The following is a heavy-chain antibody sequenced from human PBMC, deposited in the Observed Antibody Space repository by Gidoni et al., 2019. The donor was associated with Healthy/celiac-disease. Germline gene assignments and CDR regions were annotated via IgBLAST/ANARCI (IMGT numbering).Heavy chain of an antibody. CDR2: ISYDGSNK. Sequence: QVQLVESGGGVVQPGRSLRLSCADSGFTFSSYAMHWVRQAPGKGLEWVAVISYDGSNKYYADSVKGRFTISRDNSKNTLYLQMNSLRAEDTAVYYCARGGRAAPVIRYFDWLLYNGVDYWGQGTLVTVSS. D-gene: IGHD3-9*01. CDR1: GFTFSSYA. CDR3: ARGGRAAPVIRYFDWLLYNGVDY. J-gene: IGHJ4*02. V-gene: IGHV3-30-3*01.